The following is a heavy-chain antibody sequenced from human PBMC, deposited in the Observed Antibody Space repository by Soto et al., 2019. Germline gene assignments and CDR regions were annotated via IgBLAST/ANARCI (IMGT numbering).Heavy chain of an antibody. D-gene: IGHD5-18*01. Sequence: EVQLLESGGGLVQPGGSLRLSCEASGFTFSSYAMSWVRQAPGKGLEWVSGISGRGDKTYYAESVEGRFTISRDNSKNTLYLQISSLRAEDRAVYYCAKARGDNYGYHDYWGQGTLVTVSS. CDR2: ISGRGDKT. J-gene: IGHJ4*02. V-gene: IGHV3-23*01. CDR1: GFTFSSYA. CDR3: AKARGDNYGYHDY.